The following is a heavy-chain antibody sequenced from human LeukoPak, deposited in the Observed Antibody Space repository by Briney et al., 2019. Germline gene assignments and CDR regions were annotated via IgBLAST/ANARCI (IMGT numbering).Heavy chain of an antibody. J-gene: IGHJ4*02. CDR2: INPNSGST. CDR3: ARALPATAPLGDY. Sequence: ASVKVSCKASGYTFTGYYMHWVRQAPGQGLEWMGRINPNSGSTNYAQKFQGRVTMIRDTSISTAYMELSRLRSDDTAVYYCARALPATAPLGDYWGQGTLVTVSS. D-gene: IGHD2-2*01. V-gene: IGHV1-2*06. CDR1: GYTFTGYY.